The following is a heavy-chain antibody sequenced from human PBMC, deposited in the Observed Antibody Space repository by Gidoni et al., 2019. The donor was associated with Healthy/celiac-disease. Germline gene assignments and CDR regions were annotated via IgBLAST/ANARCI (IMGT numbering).Heavy chain of an antibody. J-gene: IGHJ3*02. CDR1: CGSISSSSYY. D-gene: IGHD1-26*01. V-gene: IGHV4-39*01. CDR3: ARTRKIVGATHDAFDI. Sequence: QLQLQESGPGLVKPSETLSLTCTVSCGSISSSSYYWGWIRQPPGKGLEWIGSIYYSGSTYYNPSLKSRVTISVDTSKNQFSLKLSSVTAADTAVYYCARTRKIVGATHDAFDIWGQGTMVTVSS. CDR2: IYYSGST.